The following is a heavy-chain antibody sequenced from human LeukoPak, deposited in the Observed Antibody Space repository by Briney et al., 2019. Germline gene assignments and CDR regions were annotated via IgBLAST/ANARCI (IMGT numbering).Heavy chain of an antibody. CDR1: GFIFNKHA. CDR2: LSGSGSST. CDR3: AKERDYGPADY. D-gene: IGHD4/OR15-4a*01. Sequence: GGSLRLSCVASGFIFNKHAMSWVRQAPGKGLEWVSGLSGSGSSTDYADSVKGRFTVSRDNSTNTLFLQMNSLRAEDTAIYYCAKERDYGPADYWGQGTLVTVSS. J-gene: IGHJ4*02. V-gene: IGHV3-23*01.